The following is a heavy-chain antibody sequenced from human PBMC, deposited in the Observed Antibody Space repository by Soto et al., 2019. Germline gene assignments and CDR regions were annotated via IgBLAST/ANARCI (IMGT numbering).Heavy chain of an antibody. D-gene: IGHD2-15*01. CDR3: AKNPEEIVPGGADY. J-gene: IGHJ4*02. CDR1: GFTFSVYG. CDR2: ISGNGGTA. Sequence: EVQLLESGGGLVQPGGSLRLSRAASGFTFSVYGMTWVRQGPGKGLEWVSLISGNGGTAYYADSVEGRFTISRDNSKNTLYLQMNSLRAEDTAVYYCAKNPEEIVPGGADYWGQGTLVTVSS. V-gene: IGHV3-23*01.